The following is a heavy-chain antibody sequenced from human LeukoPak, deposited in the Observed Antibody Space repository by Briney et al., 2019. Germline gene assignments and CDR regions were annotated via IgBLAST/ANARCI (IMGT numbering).Heavy chain of an antibody. CDR1: GGSISSSGYY. Sequence: SETLSLTCTVSGGSISSSGYYWGWIRQPPVKGLEWIGSIYYSGRTYYNPSLKSRVTISVDTSKNQFSLKLSSVTAADTAVYYCARQPLLLWFGELFGQAYYFDYWGQGTLVTVSS. J-gene: IGHJ4*02. CDR2: IYYSGRT. V-gene: IGHV4-39*01. D-gene: IGHD3-10*01. CDR3: ARQPLLLWFGELFGQAYYFDY.